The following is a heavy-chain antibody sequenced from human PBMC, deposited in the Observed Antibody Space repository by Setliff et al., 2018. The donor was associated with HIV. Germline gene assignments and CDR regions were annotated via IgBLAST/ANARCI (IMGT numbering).Heavy chain of an antibody. J-gene: IGHJ6*02. CDR2: IYRSGST. Sequence: SETLSLTCTVSGGSSSSSSFYWGWIRQPPGKGLEWIGNIYRSGSTYYNPSLRSRVTISVDTSKNQFYLNLNSVTDADTALYAMDVWGQGTTVTVSS. CDR1: GGSSSSSSFY. V-gene: IGHV4-39*01. CDR3: DV.